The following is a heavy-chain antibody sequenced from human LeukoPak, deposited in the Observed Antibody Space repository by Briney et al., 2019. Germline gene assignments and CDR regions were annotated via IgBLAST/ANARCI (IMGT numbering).Heavy chain of an antibody. CDR1: GGSISSSSHS. Sequence: SETLSLTCTISGGSISSSSHSWGWIRQPPGKGLEWTGTIYYTGRTYYNPSLESRLTISVDTSKNQFTLKLTSVTAADTAIYYCAQSLGSGNWIGNWFDPWGQGTLVTVSS. CDR2: IYYTGRT. D-gene: IGHD1-1*01. CDR3: AQSLGSGNWIGNWFDP. J-gene: IGHJ5*02. V-gene: IGHV4-39*01.